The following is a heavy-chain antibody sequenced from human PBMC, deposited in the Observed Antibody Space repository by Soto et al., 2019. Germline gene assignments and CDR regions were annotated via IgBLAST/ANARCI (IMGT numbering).Heavy chain of an antibody. Sequence: LRLSCAASGFTFSSYSMNWVRQAPGKGLEWVSYISSSSSTIYYADSVKGRFTISRDNAKNSLYLQMNSLRDEDTAVYYCARELSSLAAAGFDYWGQGTLVTVSS. V-gene: IGHV3-48*02. CDR2: ISSSSSTI. CDR1: GFTFSSYS. J-gene: IGHJ4*02. CDR3: ARELSSLAAAGFDY. D-gene: IGHD6-13*01.